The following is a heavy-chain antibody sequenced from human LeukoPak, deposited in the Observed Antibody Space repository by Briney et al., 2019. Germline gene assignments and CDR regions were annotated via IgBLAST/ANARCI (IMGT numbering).Heavy chain of an antibody. J-gene: IGHJ4*02. CDR2: ISYGGSNK. Sequence: GGSLRLSCAASGFTFSSYAMHWVRQAPGKGLEWVAVISYGGSNKYYADSVKGRFTISRDNSKNTLYLQMNSLRAEDTAVYYCARDKVTGLLDYWGQGTLVTVSS. V-gene: IGHV3-30-3*01. D-gene: IGHD2-21*02. CDR3: ARDKVTGLLDY. CDR1: GFTFSSYA.